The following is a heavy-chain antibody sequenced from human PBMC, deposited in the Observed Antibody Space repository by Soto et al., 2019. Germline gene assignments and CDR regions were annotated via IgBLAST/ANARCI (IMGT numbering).Heavy chain of an antibody. Sequence: EVQLVESGGDLVQRGGSLRLSCAASGFPFSSYWMHWVRHTPGKGLDWVARIGGDGVTTYYADSVTGRFTLSRDNAKNTLSLQRSGLRAEDTAVYYCAREYYGLLTGYYTDYWGQGTLVSVSS. D-gene: IGHD3-9*01. CDR3: AREYYGLLTGYYTDY. V-gene: IGHV3-74*01. CDR2: IGGDGVTT. J-gene: IGHJ4*02. CDR1: GFPFSSYW.